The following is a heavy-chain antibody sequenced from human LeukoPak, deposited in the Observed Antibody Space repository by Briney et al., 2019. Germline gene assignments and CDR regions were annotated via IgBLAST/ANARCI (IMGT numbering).Heavy chain of an antibody. Sequence: GGSLRLSCAASGFTFSNAWMSWVRQAPGKGLEWVSYISSSGSTIYYADSVKGRFTISRDNAKNSLYLQMNSLRAEDTAVYYCARENWNYVGWFDPWGQGTLVTVSS. D-gene: IGHD1-7*01. CDR1: GFTFSNAW. J-gene: IGHJ5*02. V-gene: IGHV3-11*04. CDR3: ARENWNYVGWFDP. CDR2: ISSSGSTI.